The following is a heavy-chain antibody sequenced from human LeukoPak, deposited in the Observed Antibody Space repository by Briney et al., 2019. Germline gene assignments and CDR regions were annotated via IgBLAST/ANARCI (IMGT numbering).Heavy chain of an antibody. CDR3: ARVSLGTGTTAYYYYMDV. D-gene: IGHD3-16*02. CDR2: IYYSGST. V-gene: IGHV4-59*01. CDR1: GGSISSYY. Sequence: SETLSLTCTVSGGSISSYYWSWIRQPPGKGLEWIGYIYYSGSTNYNPSLKSRVTISVDTSKNQFSLKLGSVTAADTAVYYCARVSLGTGTTAYYYYMDVWGKGTTVTVSS. J-gene: IGHJ6*03.